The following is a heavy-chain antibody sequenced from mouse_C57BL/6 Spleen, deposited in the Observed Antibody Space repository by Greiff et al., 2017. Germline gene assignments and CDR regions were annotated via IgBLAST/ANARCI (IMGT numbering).Heavy chain of an antibody. J-gene: IGHJ3*01. D-gene: IGHD2-5*01. CDR3: TTYYSNYVGAY. CDR2: IDPENGDT. Sequence: VQLKESGAELVRPGASVKLSCTASGFNIKDDYMHWVKQRPEQGLEWIGWIDPENGDTEYASKFQGKATITADTSSNTAYLQLSSLTSEDTAVYYCTTYYSNYVGAYWGQGTLVTVSA. CDR1: GFNIKDDY. V-gene: IGHV14-4*01.